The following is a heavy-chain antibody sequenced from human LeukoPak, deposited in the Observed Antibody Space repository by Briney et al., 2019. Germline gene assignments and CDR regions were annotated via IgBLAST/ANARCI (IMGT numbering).Heavy chain of an antibody. CDR1: GYTFTGYY. CDR3: ARVNIVLMVRAALDY. D-gene: IGHD2-8*01. J-gene: IGHJ4*02. Sequence: ASVKVSCKASGYTFTGYYMHWVRQAPGQGLEWMGWINPNSGGTNYAQKFQGRVTMTRDTSISTAYMEPSRLRSDDTAMYYCARVNIVLMVRAALDYWGQGTLVTVSS. V-gene: IGHV1-2*02. CDR2: INPNSGGT.